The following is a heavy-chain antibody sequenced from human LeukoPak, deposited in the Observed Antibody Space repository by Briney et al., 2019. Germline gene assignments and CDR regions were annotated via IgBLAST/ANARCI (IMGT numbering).Heavy chain of an antibody. V-gene: IGHV3-30*03. CDR3: ARDGSAYFDY. CDR1: GYTFTHYG. CDR2: ISYNGNNK. J-gene: IGHJ4*02. Sequence: GGSLRLSCVISGYTFTHYGFHWVRQAPGKALEWVAYISYNGNNKYEDSVKGRFTISRDNSKNTLHLQMNGLRAEDTAVYYCARDGSAYFDYWGQGTLVTVSS.